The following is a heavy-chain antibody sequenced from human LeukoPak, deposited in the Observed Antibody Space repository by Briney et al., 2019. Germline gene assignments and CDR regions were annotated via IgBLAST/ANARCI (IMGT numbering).Heavy chain of an antibody. CDR1: GFTFSSHA. CDR3: ARDRHYGDPHHLDY. D-gene: IGHD4-17*01. CDR2: ISYDSSNE. J-gene: IGHJ4*02. Sequence: GKSLRLSCAASGFTFSSHALHWVRQAPGKGLEWVAVISYDSSNEWYRDSVKGRFTISRDNSRSTLFLQMNRLTPEDTAVYYRARDRHYGDPHHLDYWGQGAPVTVSS. V-gene: IGHV3-30-3*01.